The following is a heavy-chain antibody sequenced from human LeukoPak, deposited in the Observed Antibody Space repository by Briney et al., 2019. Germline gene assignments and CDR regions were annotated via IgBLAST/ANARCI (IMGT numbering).Heavy chain of an antibody. D-gene: IGHD6-6*01. V-gene: IGHV1-8*02. CDR3: ASGDSSSPGGDY. CDR2: MNPNSGNT. Sequence: ASVKVSCKASGGSFSSCAINWVRQATGQGLEWMGWMNPNSGNTGYAQKFQGRVTMTRNTSISTAYMELSSLRSEDTAVYYCASGDSSSPGGDYWGQGTLVTVSS. J-gene: IGHJ4*02. CDR1: GGSFSSCA.